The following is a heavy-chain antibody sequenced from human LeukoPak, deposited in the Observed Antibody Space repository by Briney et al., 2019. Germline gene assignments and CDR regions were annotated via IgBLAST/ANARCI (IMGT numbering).Heavy chain of an antibody. D-gene: IGHD6-13*01. CDR2: IKQDGREK. CDR3: ARELTIAAAGSYYSYYGMDV. CDR1: GFTFSSYG. J-gene: IGHJ6*02. Sequence: GGSLRLSCVGSGFTFSSYGMSWVRQAPGKGLEWVANIKQDGREKYYVDSVKGRFTISRDNAKNSLYLQMNRLRAEDTAVYYCARELTIAAAGSYYSYYGMDVWGQGTTVTVSS. V-gene: IGHV3-7*01.